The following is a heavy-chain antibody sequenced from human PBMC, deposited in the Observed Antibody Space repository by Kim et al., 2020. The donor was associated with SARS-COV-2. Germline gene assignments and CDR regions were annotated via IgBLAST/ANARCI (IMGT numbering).Heavy chain of an antibody. CDR2: IYPDDSDT. Sequence: GESLKISCKGSGYSFTSYWIGWVRQMPGKGLEWMGIIYPDDSDTRYSPSFQGQVTISADKSISTAYLQWSSLKASDTAMYYCARPAAGLISLSRWYFDLWGRGTQVTVSS. CDR3: ARPAAGLISLSRWYFDL. J-gene: IGHJ2*01. CDR1: GYSFTSYW. V-gene: IGHV5-51*01. D-gene: IGHD6-13*01.